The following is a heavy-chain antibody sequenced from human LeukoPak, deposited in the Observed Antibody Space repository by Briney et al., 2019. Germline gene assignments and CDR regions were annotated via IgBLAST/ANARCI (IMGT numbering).Heavy chain of an antibody. CDR1: GFTFNSYA. J-gene: IGHJ4*02. Sequence: GGSLRLSCAASGFTFNSYAMSWVRQAPGKGLEWVSAISGSGGSTYYADSVKGRFTISRDNSKNTLYLQMHSLRAEDTALYYCATGYSSTWGWGQGTLVTVSS. CDR2: ISGSGGST. D-gene: IGHD6-13*01. V-gene: IGHV3-23*01. CDR3: ATGYSSTWG.